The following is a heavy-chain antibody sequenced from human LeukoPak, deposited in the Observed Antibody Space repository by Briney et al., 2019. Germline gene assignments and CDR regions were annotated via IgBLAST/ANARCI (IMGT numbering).Heavy chain of an antibody. J-gene: IGHJ5*02. Sequence: PGGSLRLSCAASGFTFSSYSMNWVRQAPGKGLEWVSYISSSSTIYYADSVKGRFTISRDNAKNSLYLQMNSLRAEDTAVYYCAREEGVVITLGHWFDPWGQGTLVTVSS. D-gene: IGHD3-3*01. V-gene: IGHV3-48*01. CDR3: AREEGVVITLGHWFDP. CDR2: ISSSSTI. CDR1: GFTFSSYS.